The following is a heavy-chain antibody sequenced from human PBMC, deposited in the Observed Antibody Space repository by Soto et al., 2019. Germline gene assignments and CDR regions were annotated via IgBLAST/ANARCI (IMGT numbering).Heavy chain of an antibody. CDR1: GFTFSSYA. Sequence: GGSLRLSCAASGFTFSSYAMSWVRQAPGKGLEWVSAISGSGGSTYYADSVKGRFTISRDNSKNTLYLQMNSLRAEDTAVYYCAKGGPSIAVAARRLAVWGQGTTVTVSS. J-gene: IGHJ6*02. CDR2: ISGSGGST. D-gene: IGHD6-19*01. CDR3: AKGGPSIAVAARRLAV. V-gene: IGHV3-23*01.